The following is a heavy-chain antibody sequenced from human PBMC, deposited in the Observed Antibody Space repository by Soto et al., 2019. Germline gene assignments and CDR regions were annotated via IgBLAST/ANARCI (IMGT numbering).Heavy chain of an antibody. CDR2: IYHTGST. CDR1: GGSISSSNW. CDR3: ARDSGGGADY. J-gene: IGHJ4*02. V-gene: IGHV4-4*02. Sequence: QVQLQGSGPGLVKPSGTLSLTCVVSGGSISSSNWWSWVRQPPGKGLEGIGAIYHTGSTTYNPSLNSRVTTSVDKSKNQFSLELSSVTAADTAGYYCARDSGGGADYWGQGTLVTVSS. D-gene: IGHD2-15*01.